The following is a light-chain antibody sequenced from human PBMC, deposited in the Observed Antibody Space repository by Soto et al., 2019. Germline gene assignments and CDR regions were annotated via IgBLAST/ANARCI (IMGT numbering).Light chain of an antibody. J-gene: IGKJ3*01. V-gene: IGKV2-28*01. Sequence: DIVMTQSPLFLPVTPEEPASISCRSSQSLLHRNGYNYLEWYLQKPGQSPQLLIYLGSNRASGVPDRFSGSGSGTDFTLKISRVEAEDVGVYFCMQALQTPITFGPGTKVHIK. CDR2: LGS. CDR3: MQALQTPIT. CDR1: QSLLHRNGYNY.